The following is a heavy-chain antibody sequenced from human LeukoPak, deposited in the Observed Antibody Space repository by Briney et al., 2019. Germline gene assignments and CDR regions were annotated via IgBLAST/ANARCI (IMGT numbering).Heavy chain of an antibody. J-gene: IGHJ4*02. CDR2: IIPIFGTA. CDR1: GGTFSSYA. D-gene: IGHD3-22*01. Sequence: GASVKVSCKASGGTFSSYAISWGRQAPGQGLEWMGRIIPIFGTANYAQKFQGRVTITTDESTSTAYMELSSLRSEDTAVYYCARADYDSSGYYYEGYFDYWGQGTLVTVSS. V-gene: IGHV1-69*05. CDR3: ARADYDSSGYYYEGYFDY.